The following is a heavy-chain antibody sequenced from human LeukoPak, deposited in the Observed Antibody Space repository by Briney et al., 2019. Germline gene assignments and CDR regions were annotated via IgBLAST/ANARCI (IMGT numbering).Heavy chain of an antibody. CDR3: AREDPQTTVPEGLDV. Sequence: ESLRLSCAASGFTFSRYWMHWVRQAPGEGLEWTGYIYFSGATNYNPSLKSRVTISVDTSKNQFSLKLSSVTAADTAVYYCAREDPQTTVPEGLDVWGQGTTVTVSS. J-gene: IGHJ6*02. V-gene: IGHV4-59*01. D-gene: IGHD4-17*01. CDR1: GFTFSRYW. CDR2: IYFSGAT.